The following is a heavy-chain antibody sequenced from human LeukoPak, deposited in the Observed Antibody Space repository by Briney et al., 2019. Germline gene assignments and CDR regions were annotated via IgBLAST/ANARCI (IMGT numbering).Heavy chain of an antibody. CDR2: ISGSGGST. CDR3: AREYRIFDYVWGSYRPYFDY. D-gene: IGHD3-16*02. V-gene: IGHV3-23*01. CDR1: GFTFSSYA. J-gene: IGHJ4*02. Sequence: GGSLRLSCAASGFTFSSYAMSWVRQAPGKGLEWVSAISGSGGSTYYADSVKGRFTISRDNAKNSLYLQMNSLRAEDTAVYYCAREYRIFDYVWGSYRPYFDYWGQGTLVTVSS.